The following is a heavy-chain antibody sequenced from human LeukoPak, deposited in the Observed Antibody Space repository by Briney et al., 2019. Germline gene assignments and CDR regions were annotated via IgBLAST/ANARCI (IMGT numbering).Heavy chain of an antibody. D-gene: IGHD1-26*01. V-gene: IGHV4-61*08. J-gene: IGHJ6*02. CDR3: ARVVGGTYSMDV. Sequence: SETLSLTCTVSGGSISSGDYYWSWIRQPPGKGLEWIGEINHSGSTNYNPSLKSRVTISVDTSKNQFSLKLNSVTAADTAVYYCARVVGGTYSMDVWGQGTTVTVSS. CDR2: INHSGST. CDR1: GGSISSGDYY.